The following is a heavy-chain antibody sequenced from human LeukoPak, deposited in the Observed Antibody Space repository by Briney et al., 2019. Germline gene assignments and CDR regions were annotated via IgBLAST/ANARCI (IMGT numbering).Heavy chain of an antibody. CDR1: GGSISSGDYY. D-gene: IGHD3-3*01. Sequence: PSETLSLTCTVSGGSISSGDYYWSWIRQPPGKGLEWIGYIYYSGSTYYNPSLKSRVTISVDTFKNQFSLKLSSVTAADTAVYYCARVVPFWSGLGDYYMDVWGKGTTVTVSS. CDR2: IYYSGST. V-gene: IGHV4-30-4*08. J-gene: IGHJ6*03. CDR3: ARVVPFWSGLGDYYMDV.